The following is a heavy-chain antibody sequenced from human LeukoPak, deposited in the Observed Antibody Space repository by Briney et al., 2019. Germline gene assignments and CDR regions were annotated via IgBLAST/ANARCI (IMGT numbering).Heavy chain of an antibody. Sequence: GGSLRLSCAASGFTLSSNLMHWVRQAPGKGLVWVSRINSDGRGTGYADSVKGRFTISRDNAKNTVYLQINNLRAEDTAVYYCARDRYYVPDNWGQGTLVTVSS. D-gene: IGHD3-10*02. CDR1: GFTLSSNL. J-gene: IGHJ4*02. CDR3: ARDRYYVPDN. V-gene: IGHV3-74*01. CDR2: INSDGRGT.